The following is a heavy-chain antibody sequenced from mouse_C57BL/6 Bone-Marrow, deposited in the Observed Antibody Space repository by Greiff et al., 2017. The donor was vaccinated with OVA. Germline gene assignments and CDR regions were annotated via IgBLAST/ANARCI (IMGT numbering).Heavy chain of an antibody. CDR1: GYTFTDYY. D-gene: IGHD2-3*01. V-gene: IGHV1-26*01. CDR3: ARHGYYDWYFDV. CDR2: INPNNGGT. Sequence: VQLQQSGPELVKPGASVKISCKASGYTFTDYYMNWVKQSHGKSLEWIGDINPNNGGTSYNQKFKGKATVTVDKSSSTAYMELRSLTSEDSAVYYCARHGYYDWYFDVWGTGTTVTVSS. J-gene: IGHJ1*03.